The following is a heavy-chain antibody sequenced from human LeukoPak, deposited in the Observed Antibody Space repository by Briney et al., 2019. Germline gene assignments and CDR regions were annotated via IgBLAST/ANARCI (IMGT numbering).Heavy chain of an antibody. V-gene: IGHV3-21*01. CDR3: ARAGSDGYYFDY. Sequence: GGSLRLSCAASGFTFSSYSMNWVRQAPGKGLEWVSSISSSSSYIYYADSVKGRFTISRDSDKNSLYLQMNSMRAEDTAVYYCARAGSDGYYFDYWGQGTLVTVSS. CDR1: GFTFSSYS. CDR2: ISSSSSYI. J-gene: IGHJ4*02.